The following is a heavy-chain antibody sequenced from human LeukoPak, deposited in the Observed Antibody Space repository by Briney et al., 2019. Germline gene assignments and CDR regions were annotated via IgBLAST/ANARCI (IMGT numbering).Heavy chain of an antibody. D-gene: IGHD3-10*01. CDR3: TTLFYYYGSGPGDY. CDR1: GFTFGNAW. Sequence: TGGSLRLSCAASGFTFGNAWMSWVRQAPGKGLEWVGRIKSKTDGGTTDYAAPVKGRFTISRDDSQNTLYLQMNSLKTEDTAVYYCTTLFYYYGSGPGDYWGQGTLVTVSS. CDR2: IKSKTDGGTT. V-gene: IGHV3-15*01. J-gene: IGHJ4*02.